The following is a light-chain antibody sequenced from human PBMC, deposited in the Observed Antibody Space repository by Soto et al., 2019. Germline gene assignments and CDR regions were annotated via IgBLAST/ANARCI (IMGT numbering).Light chain of an antibody. CDR1: SSDVGVYNY. Sequence: SVLAQPRSVSGSPGQSVTISCTGTSSDVGVYNYVSWYQQYPGKAPKIMIYDVSKRPSGVPDRFSGSKSDNTASLTISGLQAEDEADYYCCSYAGSYTFVFGSGTKVTVL. J-gene: IGLJ1*01. CDR2: DVS. V-gene: IGLV2-11*01. CDR3: CSYAGSYTFV.